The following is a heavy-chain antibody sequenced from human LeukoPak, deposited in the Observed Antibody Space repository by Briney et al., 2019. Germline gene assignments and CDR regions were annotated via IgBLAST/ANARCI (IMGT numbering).Heavy chain of an antibody. CDR2: TNQDESEK. J-gene: IGHJ4*02. CDR1: GFTFSRYW. CDR3: ARGGYSYGI. V-gene: IGHV3-7*05. D-gene: IGHD5-18*01. Sequence: GGALRLSCAASGFTFSRYWMSWVRQAPGKGLERVANTNQDESEKYFVDSVKGRFTISRDNAKNSLYLQMNSLRAEDTAVYYCARGGYSYGIWGQGTLVTVSA.